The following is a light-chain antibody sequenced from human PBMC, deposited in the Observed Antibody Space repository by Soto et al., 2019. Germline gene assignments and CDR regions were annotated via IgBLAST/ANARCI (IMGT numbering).Light chain of an antibody. J-gene: IGKJ1*01. V-gene: IGKV1-5*03. CDR3: QQYNRYFKS. CDR1: ENINMW. Sequence: IQMTQSPSTLSASVGDRVTITCRASENINMWLAWYQQKTGKAPRLLIQRASRVERGVPSRLRGSGSDTEFTLTISSMKPDDFATYYCQQYNRYFKSFGQGTKVDIK. CDR2: RAS.